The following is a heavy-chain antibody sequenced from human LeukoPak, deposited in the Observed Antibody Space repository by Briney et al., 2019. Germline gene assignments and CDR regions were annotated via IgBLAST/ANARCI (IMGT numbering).Heavy chain of an antibody. Sequence: ASVKVSCKASGYTFTGYYMHWVRQAPGQGLEWMGWINPNSGGTNYAQKLQGRVTMTTDTSTSTAYMELRSLRSDDTAVYYCARDGPLLRYFDWLPVDYYYGMDVWGQGTTVTVSS. CDR3: ARDGPLLRYFDWLPVDYYYGMDV. J-gene: IGHJ6*02. CDR2: INPNSGGT. CDR1: GYTFTGYY. V-gene: IGHV1-2*02. D-gene: IGHD3-9*01.